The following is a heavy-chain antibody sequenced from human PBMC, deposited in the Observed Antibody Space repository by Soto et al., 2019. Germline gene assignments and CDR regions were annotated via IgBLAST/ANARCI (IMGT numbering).Heavy chain of an antibody. CDR3: AKLRDFVVLPAGILDY. V-gene: IGHV3-23*01. CDR2: ISGGGDTT. J-gene: IGHJ4*02. D-gene: IGHD2-8*01. CDR1: GFTFSRYG. Sequence: GGSLRLSCAASGFTFSRYGISWIRLSPGKGLEWVSVISGGGDTTYYTPSVKGRFTISRDDFRNTLYLQMNSLRTEDTAIYYCAKLRDFVVLPAGILDYWGPGTLVTVSS.